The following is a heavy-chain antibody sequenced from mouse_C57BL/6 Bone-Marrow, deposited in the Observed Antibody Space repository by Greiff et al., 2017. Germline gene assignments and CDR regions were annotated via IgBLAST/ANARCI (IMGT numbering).Heavy chain of an antibody. CDR1: GFSLTSYG. CDR2: IWSDGST. V-gene: IGHV2-6-1*01. CDR3: ARHEARNYGSSYGGAMDY. J-gene: IGHJ4*01. D-gene: IGHD1-1*01. Sequence: VQVVESGPGLVAPSQSLSITCTVSGFSLTSYGVHWVRQPPGKGLEWLVVIWSDGSTTYNSAPKSRLCISKDNSKSQVFLKMNSLQTDDTAMYYCARHEARNYGSSYGGAMDYWGQGTSVTVSS.